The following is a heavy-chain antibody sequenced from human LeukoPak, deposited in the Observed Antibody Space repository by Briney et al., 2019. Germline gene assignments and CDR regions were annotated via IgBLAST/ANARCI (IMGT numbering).Heavy chain of an antibody. D-gene: IGHD5-24*01. Sequence: SETLSLTCTVSGGSISSSSYYWGWIRQPPGKGLGWIGSIYYSGSTYYNPSLKSRVTISVDTSKNQFSLKLSSVTAADTAVYYCAIPRGGDGYDLVDYWGQGTLVTVSS. CDR1: GGSISSSSYY. CDR3: AIPRGGDGYDLVDY. CDR2: IYYSGST. J-gene: IGHJ4*02. V-gene: IGHV4-39*01.